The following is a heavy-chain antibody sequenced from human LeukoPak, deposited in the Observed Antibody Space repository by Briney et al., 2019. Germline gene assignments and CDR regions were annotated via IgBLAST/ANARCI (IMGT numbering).Heavy chain of an antibody. CDR1: GYSINSGFY. Sequence: PSETLSLTCTVSGYSINSGFYWAWIRQPPGQGLGWIGSIYHSGSTHYKSSLKSRVTISVDTSKNQLSLKLTSVTAADTAVYYCARGVGLTQGGAFDFWGQGTLVTVSS. CDR3: ARGVGLTQGGAFDF. V-gene: IGHV4-38-2*02. J-gene: IGHJ4*02. D-gene: IGHD3-16*01. CDR2: IYHSGST.